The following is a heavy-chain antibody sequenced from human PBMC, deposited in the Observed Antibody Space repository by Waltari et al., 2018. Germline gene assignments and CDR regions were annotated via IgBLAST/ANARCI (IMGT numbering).Heavy chain of an antibody. CDR2: ISASGISI. CDR3: AGPT. J-gene: IGHJ1*01. Sequence: EAHLAESGGTLVQPGGSLRLSCVASGFPFSGASMNWGRQAPGKGLEWVAYISASGISIHYAASVKGRFTISRDNARNTLFLQMNNLRVDDTAVYYCAGPTWGQGTLVTVSS. CDR1: GFPFSGAS. V-gene: IGHV3-48*01.